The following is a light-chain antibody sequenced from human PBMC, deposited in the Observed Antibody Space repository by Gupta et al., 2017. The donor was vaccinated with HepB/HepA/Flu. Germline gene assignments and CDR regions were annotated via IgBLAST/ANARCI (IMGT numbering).Light chain of an antibody. V-gene: IGKV1-5*03. CDR2: KAS. CDR1: QGISSW. Sequence: IQMTQCRSTLSASVGDRVNLTCRASQGISSWLAWYQQKPGKAPKLLIYKASSLESGVPSRFSGSGSGTEFTLTISSLQPDDFATYYCQQYNSYAYTFGQGTKLEIK. CDR3: QQYNSYAYT. J-gene: IGKJ2*01.